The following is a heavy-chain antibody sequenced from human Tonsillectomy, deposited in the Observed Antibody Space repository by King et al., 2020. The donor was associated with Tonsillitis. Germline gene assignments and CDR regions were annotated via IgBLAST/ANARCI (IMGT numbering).Heavy chain of an antibody. V-gene: IGHV4-34*01. J-gene: IGHJ5*02. CDR2: IHLSGST. CDR1: GGSFSDYY. Sequence: VQLPQWGAGLLKPSETLSLTCAVYGGSFSDYYWTWIRQPPGKGLEWIGEIHLSGSTNYNPSLKSRVTISVDSSNKQFSLKLNSVTAADTAVYYCARGSAAAAGNWFDPWGQGILVTVSS. CDR3: ARGSAAAAGNWFDP. D-gene: IGHD6-13*01.